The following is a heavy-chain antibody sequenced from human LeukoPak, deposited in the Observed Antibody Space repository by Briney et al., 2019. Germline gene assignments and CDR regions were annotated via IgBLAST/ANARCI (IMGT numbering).Heavy chain of an antibody. CDR1: GFTVSSNY. D-gene: IGHD1-7*01. CDR3: ARRSSRGTAGDAFDI. V-gene: IGHV3-53*01. CDR2: LYSGGNT. Sequence: GGSLRLSCAASGFTVSSNYMSWVRQAPGKGLECVSILYSGGNTYYAGSVKGRFTISRDSSKNTLYLQLNSLRAEDTAVYYCARRSSRGTAGDAFDIWGQGTMVTVSS. J-gene: IGHJ3*02.